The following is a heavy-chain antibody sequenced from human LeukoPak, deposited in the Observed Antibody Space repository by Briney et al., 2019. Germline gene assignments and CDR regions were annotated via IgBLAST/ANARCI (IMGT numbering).Heavy chain of an antibody. D-gene: IGHD5-12*01. V-gene: IGHV1-2*02. CDR3: AKDQNTGYANNWFDP. CDR1: GYSFTGYY. Sequence: GVSVKVSCKASGYSFTGYYIHWVRQAPGQGLEWMGWINPNNGGTNFAQKFQGRVTMTRDTSISTAYMELSRLRSDDTAIYYCAKDQNTGYANNWFDPWGQGTLVTVSS. CDR2: INPNNGGT. J-gene: IGHJ5*02.